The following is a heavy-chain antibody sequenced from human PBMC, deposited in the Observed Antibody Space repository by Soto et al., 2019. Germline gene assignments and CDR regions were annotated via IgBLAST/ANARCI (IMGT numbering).Heavy chain of an antibody. CDR3: ARADPYYYDSSGYYYERENWFDP. D-gene: IGHD3-22*01. Sequence: SETLSLTCTVSGASMSGYYWTWIRQSPGKGLEWIGCVHFTGSTNYNPSLKSRVNISLDTSKNQFSLKLSSVTAADTAVYYCARADPYYYDSSGYYYERENWFDPWGQGTLVTVSS. CDR1: GASMSGYY. V-gene: IGHV4-59*01. J-gene: IGHJ5*02. CDR2: VHFTGST.